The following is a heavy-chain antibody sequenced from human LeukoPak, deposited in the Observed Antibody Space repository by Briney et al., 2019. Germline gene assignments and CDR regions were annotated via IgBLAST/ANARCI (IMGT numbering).Heavy chain of an antibody. D-gene: IGHD6-19*01. Sequence: ASVKVSCKASGYTFTSYGISWVRQAPGQGLEWMGWINPNSGGTNYAQKFQGRVTMTRDTSISTAYMELSRLRSDDTAVYYCAREGYSSGLDYWGQGTLVTVSS. CDR3: AREGYSSGLDY. CDR1: GYTFTSYG. CDR2: INPNSGGT. J-gene: IGHJ4*02. V-gene: IGHV1-2*02.